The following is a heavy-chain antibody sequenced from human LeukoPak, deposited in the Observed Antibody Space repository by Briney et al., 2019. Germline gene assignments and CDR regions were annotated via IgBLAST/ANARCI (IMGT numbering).Heavy chain of an antibody. CDR1: XGSXSGYY. Sequence: TLSLTXXVYXGSXSGYYWSWIRQPPGKGLEWIGEINHSGSTNYNPSLKSRVTISVDTSKKQFSLKLSSVTAADTAVYYCVTYYFDSSGPKKNYWGQGTLVTVSS. CDR3: VTYYFDSSGPKKNY. J-gene: IGHJ4*02. CDR2: INHSGST. D-gene: IGHD3-22*01. V-gene: IGHV4-34*01.